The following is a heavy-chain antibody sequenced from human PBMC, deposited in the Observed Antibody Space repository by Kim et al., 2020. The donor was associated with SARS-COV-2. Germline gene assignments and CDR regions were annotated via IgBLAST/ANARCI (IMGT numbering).Heavy chain of an antibody. CDR3: ARDPSEGAVTTSGDY. CDR1: GGSISSGDYY. D-gene: IGHD4-17*01. V-gene: IGHV4-30-4*01. Sequence: SETLSLTCTVSGGSISSGDYYWSWIRQPPGKGLEWIGYIYYSGSTYYNPSLKSRVTISVDTSKNQFSLKLSSVTAADTAVYYCARDPSEGAVTTSGDYWGQGTLVTVSS. J-gene: IGHJ4*02. CDR2: IYYSGST.